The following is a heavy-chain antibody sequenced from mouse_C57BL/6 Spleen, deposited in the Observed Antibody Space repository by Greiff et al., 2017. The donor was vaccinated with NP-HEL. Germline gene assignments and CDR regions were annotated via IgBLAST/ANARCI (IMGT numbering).Heavy chain of an antibody. Sequence: EVQLQQSGPELVKPGASVKIPCKASGYTFTDYNMDWVKQSHGKSLEWIGDINPNNGGTIYNQKFKGKATLTVDKSSSTAYMELRSLTSEDTAVYYCARAGIYYDYDGGFAYWGQGTLVTVSA. D-gene: IGHD2-4*01. CDR2: INPNNGGT. J-gene: IGHJ3*01. V-gene: IGHV1-18*01. CDR1: GYTFTDYN. CDR3: ARAGIYYDYDGGFAY.